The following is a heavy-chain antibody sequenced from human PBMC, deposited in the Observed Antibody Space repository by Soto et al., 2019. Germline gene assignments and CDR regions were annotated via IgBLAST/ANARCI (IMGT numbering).Heavy chain of an antibody. Sequence: GGSLRLSCAASGFTFSSYGMHWVRQAPGKGLEWVAVIWYDGSNKYYADSVKGRFTISRDNSKNTLYLQMNSLRAEDTAVYYCARRQDMGVVVDANVYYFDYWGQRNLVTVSS. CDR3: ARRQDMGVVVDANVYYFDY. V-gene: IGHV3-33*01. J-gene: IGHJ4*02. D-gene: IGHD2-15*01. CDR1: GFTFSSYG. CDR2: IWYDGSNK.